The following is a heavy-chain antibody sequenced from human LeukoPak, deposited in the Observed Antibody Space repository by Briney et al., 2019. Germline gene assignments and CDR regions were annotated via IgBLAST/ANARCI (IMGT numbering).Heavy chain of an antibody. D-gene: IGHD3-3*01. Sequence: GASVRLSCTASGYTFTSYEINWVRQATGKGLEWMGCMNPNSGNKYYAQTVKGRVTITRNTSINTAYRQMSSLRAEDTAVYYCARGPAEWLGPEYCYYYLDVGGKGPTVTASS. CDR2: MNPNSGNK. CDR3: ARGPAEWLGPEYCYYYLDV. CDR1: GYTFTSYE. J-gene: IGHJ6*03. V-gene: IGHV1-8*02.